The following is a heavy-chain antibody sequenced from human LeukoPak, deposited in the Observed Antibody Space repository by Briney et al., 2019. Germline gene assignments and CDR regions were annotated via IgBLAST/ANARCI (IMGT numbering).Heavy chain of an antibody. CDR1: GGTFSSYA. D-gene: IGHD5-18*01. J-gene: IGHJ6*02. V-gene: IGHV1-69*13. CDR3: ARARRGYSYGYYYYYGMDV. Sequence: GASVKVSCKASGGTFSSYAISWVRQAPGQGLEWMGGIIPIFGTANYAQKFQGRVTITADESTSTAYMELSSLRSEDTAVYYCARARRGYSYGYYYYYGMDVWGQGTTVTVSS. CDR2: IIPIFGTA.